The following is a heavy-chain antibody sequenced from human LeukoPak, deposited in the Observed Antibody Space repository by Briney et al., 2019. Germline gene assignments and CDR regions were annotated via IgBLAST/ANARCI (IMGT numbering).Heavy chain of an antibody. CDR3: AKTRDLYSLDYFDY. CDR2: IRYDGSNK. CDR1: GFTFSSYG. D-gene: IGHD2-15*01. V-gene: IGHV3-30*02. J-gene: IGHJ4*02. Sequence: PGGSLRLSCAASGFTFSSYGMHWVRQAPGKGLEWVAFIRYDGSNKYYADSVKGRFTISRDNSKNTLYLQMNSLRAEDTAVYYCAKTRDLYSLDYFDYWGQGTLVTVSS.